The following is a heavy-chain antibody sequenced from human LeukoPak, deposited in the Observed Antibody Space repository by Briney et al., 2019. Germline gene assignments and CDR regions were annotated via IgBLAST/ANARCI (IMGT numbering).Heavy chain of an antibody. V-gene: IGHV3-23*01. D-gene: IGHD6-13*01. CDR1: GFTFSSYA. J-gene: IGHJ4*02. CDR3: ARTSSWSLTTDY. CDR2: ISGSGGST. Sequence: GGSLRLSCAASGFTFSSYAMSWVRQAPGKGLEWVSAISGSGGSTYYADSVKGRFTISRDNSKNTLYLQMNSLRAEDTAVYYCARTSSWSLTTDYWGQGTLVTVSS.